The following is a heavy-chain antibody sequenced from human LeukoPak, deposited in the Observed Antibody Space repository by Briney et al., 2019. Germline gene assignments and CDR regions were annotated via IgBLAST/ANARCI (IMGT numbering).Heavy chain of an antibody. CDR2: ISSTSNEI. D-gene: IGHD3-10*01. J-gene: IGHJ6*03. CDR3: ARAASGDAVDFYGSGRRFYSYYMDV. Sequence: GGSLRLSCAASGFSFSSHSMNWVRQAPGKGLERISYISSTSNEIYYVDSVKGRFTISRDDAKNSLYLQMNSLSAEDTAVYYCARAASGDAVDFYGSGRRFYSYYMDVWGKGTTVTISS. V-gene: IGHV3-21*06. CDR1: GFSFSSHS.